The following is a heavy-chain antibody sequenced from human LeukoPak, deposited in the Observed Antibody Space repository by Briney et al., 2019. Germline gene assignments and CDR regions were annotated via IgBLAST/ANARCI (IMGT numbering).Heavy chain of an antibody. CDR3: ARDVRVGFGELLSEDPAY. D-gene: IGHD3-10*01. CDR2: IWYGGTNK. J-gene: IGHJ4*02. Sequence: GGSLRLSCAASGCTFSKYGRHWVRQAPGKGLEWVGLIWYGGTNKYYADSVKRRFTISRDNSKKMLYLQMNSLRAEATAVYYCARDVRVGFGELLSEDPAYWGQGTLVTVSS. V-gene: IGHV3-33*01. CDR1: GCTFSKYG.